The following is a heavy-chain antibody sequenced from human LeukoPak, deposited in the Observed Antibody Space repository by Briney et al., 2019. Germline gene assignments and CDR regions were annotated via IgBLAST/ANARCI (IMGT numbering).Heavy chain of an antibody. D-gene: IGHD3-22*01. CDR3: AVHQYYYDSSGYYYYYMDV. CDR1: GYTLTELS. V-gene: IGHV1-24*01. J-gene: IGHJ6*03. Sequence: ASVKVSCKVSGYTLTELSMHWVRQAPGKGLEGMGGFDPEDGETIYAQKFQGRVTMTEDTSTDTAYMELSSLRSEDTAVYYCAVHQYYYDSSGYYYYYMDVWGKGTTVTVSS. CDR2: FDPEDGET.